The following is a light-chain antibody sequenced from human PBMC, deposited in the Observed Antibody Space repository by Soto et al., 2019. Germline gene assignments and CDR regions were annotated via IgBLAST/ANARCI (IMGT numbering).Light chain of an antibody. CDR1: SSDVGGYNY. J-gene: IGLJ2*01. CDR2: DVS. V-gene: IGLV2-14*01. CDR3: SSYTSISNVV. Sequence: QSVLTQPASVSGSPGQSITISCTGTSSDVGGYNYVSWYQQHPGKAPKLVIYDVSSRPSGVSNRFSGSKSGNTASLTISVLQAEYEADYYCSSYTSISNVVFGGGTQLTVL.